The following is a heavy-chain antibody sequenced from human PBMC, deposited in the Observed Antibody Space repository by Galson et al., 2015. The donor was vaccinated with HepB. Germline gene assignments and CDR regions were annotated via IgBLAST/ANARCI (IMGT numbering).Heavy chain of an antibody. J-gene: IGHJ4*02. CDR3: AKIPIYDSSGYYPYYFDH. D-gene: IGHD3-22*01. CDR2: ISGSGGIP. CDR1: GFSVSANG. Sequence: SLRLSCAASGFSVSANGMTWVRQAPGKGLEWVSSISGSGGIPYNSDSVRGRFTISRDNSKSTVYLQMNSLRVEDTAIYYCAKIPIYDSSGYYPYYFDHWGQGTHVTVSS. V-gene: IGHV3-23*01.